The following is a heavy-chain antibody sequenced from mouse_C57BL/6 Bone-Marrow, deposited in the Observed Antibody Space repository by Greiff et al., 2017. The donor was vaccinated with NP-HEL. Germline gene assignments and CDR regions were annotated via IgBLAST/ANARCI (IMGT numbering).Heavy chain of an antibody. CDR1: GYTFTSYG. J-gene: IGHJ3*01. CDR3: AKEKSYDYDGFAY. Sequence: QVQLKESGAELARPGASVKLSCKASGYTFTSYGISWVKQRTGQGLEWIGEIYPRSGNTYYNEKFKGKATLTADKSSSTAYMELSSLTSEDSAVYFCAKEKSYDYDGFAYWGQGTLVTVSA. CDR2: IYPRSGNT. V-gene: IGHV1-81*01. D-gene: IGHD2-4*01.